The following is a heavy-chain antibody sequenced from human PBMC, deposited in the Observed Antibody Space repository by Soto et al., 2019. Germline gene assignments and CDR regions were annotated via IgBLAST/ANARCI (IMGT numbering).Heavy chain of an antibody. CDR2: ISDSGHYI. CDR1: GFTFSTYG. D-gene: IGHD3-10*01. V-gene: IGHV3-21*01. CDR3: ARLNGRSTYYYGSGSPPTQNWFDP. Sequence: YLRLSCAASGFTFSTYGMNWVRQAPGKGLEWLSSISDSGHYIYYADSVKGRFTISRDNAKNSLFLQMNSLRGEDTAVYYCARLNGRSTYYYGSGSPPTQNWFDPWGQGTLVTVSS. J-gene: IGHJ5*02.